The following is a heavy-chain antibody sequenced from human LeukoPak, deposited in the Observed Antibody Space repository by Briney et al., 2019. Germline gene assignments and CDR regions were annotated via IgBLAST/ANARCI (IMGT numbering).Heavy chain of an antibody. D-gene: IGHD6-13*01. J-gene: IGHJ5*02. CDR2: IIPILGIA. CDR3: ARETGESSSTNWSDP. V-gene: IGHV1-69*04. Sequence: ASVKVSCKASGGTSSSYTISWVRQAPGQGLEWMGRIIPILGIANYAQKFQGRVTITADKSTSTAYMELSSLRSEDTAVYYCARETGESSSTNWSDPWGQGTLVTVSS. CDR1: GGTSSSYT.